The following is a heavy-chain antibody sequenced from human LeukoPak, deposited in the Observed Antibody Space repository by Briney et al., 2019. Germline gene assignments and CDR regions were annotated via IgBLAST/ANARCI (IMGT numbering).Heavy chain of an antibody. D-gene: IGHD4-17*01. Sequence: ASVKVSCKTSGYTFTDYAVQWVRQAPGQRLEWMGWINAGNGKTKYSQKYQARVTITRDTSATTAKLNLNSLRSEDTAVYSCARARWTSTVTTYYLVYWCQGRLVIVVS. CDR2: INAGNGKT. CDR3: ARARWTSTVTTYYLVY. CDR1: GYTFTDYA. V-gene: IGHV1-3*01. J-gene: IGHJ4*02.